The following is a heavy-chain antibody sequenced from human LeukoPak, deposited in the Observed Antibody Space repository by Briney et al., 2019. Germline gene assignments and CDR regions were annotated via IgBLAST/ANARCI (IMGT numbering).Heavy chain of an antibody. J-gene: IGHJ6*03. D-gene: IGHD4-11*01. Sequence: PGGSLRLSCAASGFTFSSYWMSWVRQAPGKGLEWVANIKQDGSEKYFVDSVKGRFTISRDNAKNSLYLQMNSLSAEDTAVYYCARGVYTNYLGYYYYMDVWGKGTTVTVSS. V-gene: IGHV3-7*01. CDR1: GFTFSSYW. CDR2: IKQDGSEK. CDR3: ARGVYTNYLGYYYYMDV.